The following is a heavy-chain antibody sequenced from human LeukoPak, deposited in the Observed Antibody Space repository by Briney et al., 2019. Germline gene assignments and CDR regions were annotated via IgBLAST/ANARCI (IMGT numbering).Heavy chain of an antibody. CDR3: ARDLGYSNRY. CDR2: ISSSSSTI. Sequence: GGSLRLSCAASGFTFSSYSMNWVRQAPGKGLEWVSYISSSSSTIYYADSVKGRFTISRDNAKNSPYLQMNSLRAEDTAVYYCARDLGYSNRYWGQGTLVTVSS. D-gene: IGHD4-11*01. V-gene: IGHV3-48*04. CDR1: GFTFSSYS. J-gene: IGHJ4*02.